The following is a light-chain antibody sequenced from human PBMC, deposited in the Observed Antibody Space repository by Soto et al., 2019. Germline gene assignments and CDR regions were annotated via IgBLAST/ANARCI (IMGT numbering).Light chain of an antibody. CDR1: QSVTSY. CDR2: GAS. J-gene: IGKJ4*01. CDR3: QQYGRARLT. V-gene: IGKV3-20*01. Sequence: IVLTQSPGTLSLSPGERATLSCRASQSVTSYLAWYQQKPGQAPRLLIYGASFRATDVPDRFTAGGSGTDFTLPISRLEPEDYAVYYCQQYGRARLTFGGGTKVEIK.